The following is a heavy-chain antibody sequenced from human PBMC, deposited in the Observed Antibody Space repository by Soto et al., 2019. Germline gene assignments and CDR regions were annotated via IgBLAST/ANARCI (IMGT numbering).Heavy chain of an antibody. CDR2: ISVSGSAI. J-gene: IGHJ3*02. V-gene: IGHV3-11*01. D-gene: IGHD1-26*01. Sequence: QVRLVESGGGLVKPGGSMRLSCAVSGFTFSDYYMSWIRQAPGKGLEWVSYISVSGSAIYYADSVKGRFTISRDNAKNSLYLQMNSLRSEDTAVYYCARDPKGVGAYESTFDIWGQGTMVTVSS. CDR3: ARDPKGVGAYESTFDI. CDR1: GFTFSDYY.